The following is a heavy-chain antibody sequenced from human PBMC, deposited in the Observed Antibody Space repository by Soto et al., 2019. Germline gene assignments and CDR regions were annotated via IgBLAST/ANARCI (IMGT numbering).Heavy chain of an antibody. D-gene: IGHD6-13*01. J-gene: IGHJ4*02. V-gene: IGHV4-31*03. CDR2: MYYSGST. Sequence: QVQLRESGPGLVKPSQTLSLTCTVSGGSINSGGYYWNWIRQHPGKGLEWIGYMYYSGSTYYNPFLRSRVVTSADTSDNHFSRKLSSVPAADTAVYFCARGYRQSGYSSSWVFDYWGQGTLVNVSS. CDR3: ARGYRQSGYSSSWVFDY. CDR1: GGSINSGGYY.